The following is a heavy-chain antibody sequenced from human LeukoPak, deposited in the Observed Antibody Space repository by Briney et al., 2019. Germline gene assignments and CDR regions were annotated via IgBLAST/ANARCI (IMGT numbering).Heavy chain of an antibody. D-gene: IGHD3-22*01. CDR3: ASLSDDDSSGYYFDY. Sequence: ASVKVSCKASGGTFSSYAISWVRQAPGQGLEWMGWINTNTGNPTYAQGFTGRFVFSLDTSVSTAYLQISSLKAEDTAVYYCASLSDDDSSGYYFDYWGQGTLVTVSS. V-gene: IGHV7-4-1*02. CDR2: INTNTGNP. CDR1: GGTFSSYA. J-gene: IGHJ4*02.